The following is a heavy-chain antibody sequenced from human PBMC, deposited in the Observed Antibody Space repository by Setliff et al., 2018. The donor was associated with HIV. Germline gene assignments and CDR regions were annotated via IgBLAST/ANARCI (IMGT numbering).Heavy chain of an antibody. J-gene: IGHJ3*01. CDR3: ARDRSDYYDWRDTGAFDL. CDR2: IYTSGST. D-gene: IGHD3-22*01. CDR1: GGSFSDYY. Sequence: SETLSLTCTVSGGSFSDYYRSWIRQHPGKGLEWIGDIYTSGSTNYNPSLKSRVTISVDTSKNQFSLKLRSVNAADTAVYYCARDRSDYYDWRDTGAFDLWGQGTMVTVSS. V-gene: IGHV4-4*09.